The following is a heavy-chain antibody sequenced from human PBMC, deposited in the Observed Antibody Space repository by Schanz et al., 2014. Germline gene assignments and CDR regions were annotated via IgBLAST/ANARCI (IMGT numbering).Heavy chain of an antibody. D-gene: IGHD1-26*01. CDR2: IIPILGME. CDR1: GGTFSSYA. V-gene: IGHV1-69*04. Sequence: KPGSSVNFSCKASGGTFSSYAFSWVRQAPGQGLEWMGKIIPILGMENYAPKFQGRVTITADISTSTAYMDLSSLRADDTAVYYCARDRDQWDGNCCDFWGQGTLVTVSS. CDR3: ARDRDQWDGNCCDF. J-gene: IGHJ4*02.